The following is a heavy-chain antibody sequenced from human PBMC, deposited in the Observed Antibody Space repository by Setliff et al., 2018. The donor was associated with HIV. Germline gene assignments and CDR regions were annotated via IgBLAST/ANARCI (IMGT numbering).Heavy chain of an antibody. CDR2: INHSGST. D-gene: IGHD1-1*01. CDR3: ARTDRGYTTIWYRNGLTYYNYMDV. J-gene: IGHJ6*03. V-gene: IGHV4-34*01. Sequence: PSETLSLTCAVYGASFSDYYWSWIRQSPGKGLEWIGEINHSGSTSYNPSLTSRVTMSVDTSKNQFSLRLSSVTAADTAVYYCARTDRGYTTIWYRNGLTYYNYMDVWGKGTKVTVSS. CDR1: GASFSDYY.